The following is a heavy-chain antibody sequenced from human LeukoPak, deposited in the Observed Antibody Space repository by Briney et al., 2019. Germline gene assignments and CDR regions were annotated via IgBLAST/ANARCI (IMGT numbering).Heavy chain of an antibody. J-gene: IGHJ4*02. D-gene: IGHD3-22*01. Sequence: GGSLRLSCAASGFTFSSYSMNWVRQAPGKGLEWVSSISSSSSYIYYADSVKGRFTISRDNAKNSLYLQIHSLRAEETSVYYCARGRLSMIVVVTPKDYWGQGTLVTVSS. V-gene: IGHV3-21*01. CDR3: ARGRLSMIVVVTPKDY. CDR1: GFTFSSYS. CDR2: ISSSSSYI.